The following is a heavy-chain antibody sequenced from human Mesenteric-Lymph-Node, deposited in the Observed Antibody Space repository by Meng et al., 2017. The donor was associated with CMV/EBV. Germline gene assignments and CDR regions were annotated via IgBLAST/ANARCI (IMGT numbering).Heavy chain of an antibody. J-gene: IGHJ4*02. Sequence: GESLKISCAASGFTFSSYSMNWVRQAPGKGLEWVSYISSSGSTIYYADSVKGRFTISRDNAKNSLYLQMNSLRAEDTAVYYCASLGLEAQDYWGQGTLVTVSS. CDR3: ASLGLEAQDY. D-gene: IGHD1-1*01. V-gene: IGHV3-48*04. CDR1: GFTFSSYS. CDR2: ISSSGSTI.